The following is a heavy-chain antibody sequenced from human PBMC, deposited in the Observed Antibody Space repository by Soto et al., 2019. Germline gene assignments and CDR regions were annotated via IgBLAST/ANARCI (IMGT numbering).Heavy chain of an antibody. CDR3: ARARIAARPHGQYYYYGMSV. V-gene: IGHV3-30-3*01. D-gene: IGHD6-6*01. Sequence: QVQLVESGGGVVQPGRSLRLSCAASGFTFSSCAMHLVRQAAGRGLEWVAVRSDDGSNKYYADSVKGRFTISRDNSRNTLYLQMNSLRAEDTAVYYCARARIAARPHGQYYYYGMSVWGQGTTVTVSS. CDR2: RSDDGSNK. CDR1: GFTFSSCA. J-gene: IGHJ6*02.